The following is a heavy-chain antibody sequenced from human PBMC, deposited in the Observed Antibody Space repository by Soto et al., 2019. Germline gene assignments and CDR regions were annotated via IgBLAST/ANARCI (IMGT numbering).Heavy chain of an antibody. D-gene: IGHD6-19*01. V-gene: IGHV3-9*01. J-gene: IGHJ4*02. CDR1: GFTFDDYA. CDR2: ISWNSGSI. CDR3: AKSEKAVAGLIDY. Sequence: EVQLVESGGGLVQPGRSLRLSCAASGFTFDDYAMHWVRQAPGKGLEWVSGISWNSGSIGYADPVKGRFTISRDNAKNTLYLQMNSLRAEDTALYYCAKSEKAVAGLIDYWGQGTLVTVSS.